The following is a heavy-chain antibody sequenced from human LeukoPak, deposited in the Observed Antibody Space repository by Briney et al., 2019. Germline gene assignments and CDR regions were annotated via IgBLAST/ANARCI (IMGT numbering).Heavy chain of an antibody. Sequence: SETLSLTCAVYGGSFSGYYWSWIRQPPGKGLERIGEINHSGSTNYNPSLKSRVTISVGTSKNQFSLKLSSVTAADTAVYYCARGYCSSTSRYYYYGMDVWGQGTTVTVSS. J-gene: IGHJ6*02. D-gene: IGHD2-2*01. CDR3: ARGYCSSTSRYYYYGMDV. CDR2: INHSGST. CDR1: GGSFSGYY. V-gene: IGHV4-34*01.